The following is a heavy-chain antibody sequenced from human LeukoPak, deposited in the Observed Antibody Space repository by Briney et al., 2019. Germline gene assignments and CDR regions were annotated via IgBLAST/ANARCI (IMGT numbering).Heavy chain of an antibody. D-gene: IGHD4-17*01. CDR2: IHHDGTT. J-gene: IGHJ3*01. CDR3: ARDVVPRDYGDTLNAYDL. CDR1: GGSLSGYY. V-gene: IGHV4-34*01. Sequence: SETLSLTCAVSGGSLSGYYWSWIRQSPGKGLEWMGDIHHDGTTKYKSSFKSRITIFLVSPKNEVSLRLSPVAPADTALDYCARDVVPRDYGDTLNAYDLWGQGTMVTVS.